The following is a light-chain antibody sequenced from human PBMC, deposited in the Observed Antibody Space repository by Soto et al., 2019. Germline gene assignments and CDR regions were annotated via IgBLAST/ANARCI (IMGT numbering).Light chain of an antibody. V-gene: IGKV1-9*01. CDR2: SAS. J-gene: IGKJ4*01. CDR1: QGISSY. CDR3: QQTRSFPLT. Sequence: QSKTLHLAFRGIRKNKNCRASQGISSYLAWYQQKPGRAPKLLIYSASSLQSGAPSRFTGSGSGTDFTLTSSGLQPDDAAVYYCQQTRSFPLTFGGGTTVDIK.